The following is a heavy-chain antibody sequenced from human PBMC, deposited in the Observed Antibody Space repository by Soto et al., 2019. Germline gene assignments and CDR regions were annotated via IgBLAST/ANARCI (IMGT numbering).Heavy chain of an antibody. V-gene: IGHV1-58*01. CDR1: GFTFTSSA. CDR3: AADNREGYITIFGVAQKYYYYYGMDV. J-gene: IGHJ6*02. CDR2: IVVGSGNT. D-gene: IGHD3-3*01. Sequence: GASVKVSCKASGFTFTSSAVQWVRPARGQRLEWIGWIVVGSGNTNYAQKFQERVTITRDMSTSTAYMELSSLRSEDTAVYYCAADNREGYITIFGVAQKYYYYYGMDVWGQGTTVTVSS.